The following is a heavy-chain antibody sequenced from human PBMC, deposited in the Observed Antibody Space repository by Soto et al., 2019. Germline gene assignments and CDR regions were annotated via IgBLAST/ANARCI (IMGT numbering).Heavy chain of an antibody. CDR3: ARGPRTNGDYWNWFDT. Sequence: GASVKASCKASGYTFTSYDINWVRQATGQGLEWMGWMNPNSGNTGYAQKFQGRVTMIRNTSIDTAYMELSSLRSEDTAVYYCARGPRTNGDYWNWFDTWGQGTLVTVSS. V-gene: IGHV1-8*01. J-gene: IGHJ5*02. D-gene: IGHD4-17*01. CDR1: GYTFTSYD. CDR2: MNPNSGNT.